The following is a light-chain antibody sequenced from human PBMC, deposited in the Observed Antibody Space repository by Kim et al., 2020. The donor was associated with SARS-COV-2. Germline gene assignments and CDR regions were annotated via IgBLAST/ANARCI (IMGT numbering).Light chain of an antibody. J-gene: IGKJ4*01. CDR3: QQYGSSPT. CDR1: QSVSSSS. Sequence: PGERATLSCRASQSVSSSSLAWYQQKPGQAPRLLIYGTSTRATGIPDRFSGSGSGTDFTLTISRLEPEDFAVYFCQQYGSSPTFGGGTKVDI. CDR2: GTS. V-gene: IGKV3-20*01.